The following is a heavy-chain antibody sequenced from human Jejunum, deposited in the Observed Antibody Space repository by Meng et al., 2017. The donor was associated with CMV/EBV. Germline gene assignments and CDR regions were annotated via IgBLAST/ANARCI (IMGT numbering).Heavy chain of an antibody. Sequence: QGPLVEAGGDVEEAWASVKVSCKASGYTLTNYGITWVRQAPGQGLEWMGWISAYNGNTNYAQTLQGRLTMTTDTSTSTAYMELRSLRSDDTAVYYCARVEVGITSGDYWGQGTLVTVSS. J-gene: IGHJ4*02. V-gene: IGHV1-18*01. CDR3: ARVEVGITSGDY. CDR1: GYTLTNYG. CDR2: ISAYNGNT. D-gene: IGHD1-26*01.